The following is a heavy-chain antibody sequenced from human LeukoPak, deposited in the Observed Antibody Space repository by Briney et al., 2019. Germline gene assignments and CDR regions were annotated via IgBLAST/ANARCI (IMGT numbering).Heavy chain of an antibody. CDR1: GYTFTAYH. J-gene: IGHJ5*02. CDR2: VNPDSGGT. D-gene: IGHD2-15*01. V-gene: IGHV1-2*02. CDR3: ARVVAILTPFSSENWFDP. Sequence: AASVTVSCKASGYTFTAYHMYWVRQAPGQGLEWMGWVNPDSGGTNYAQKFQGRVTMTRDTSISTAYMELSRLKSDDTAVYYCARVVAILTPFSSENWFDPWGQGTLVTVSS.